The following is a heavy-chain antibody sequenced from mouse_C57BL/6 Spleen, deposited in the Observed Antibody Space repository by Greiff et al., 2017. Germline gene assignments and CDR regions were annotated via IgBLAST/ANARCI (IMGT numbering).Heavy chain of an antibody. Sequence: EVQLVESGGDLVKPGGSLKLSCAASGFTFSSYGMSWVRQTPDKRLEWVATISSGGSYTYYPDSVKGRFTISRDNAKNTLYLQMSSLKSEDTAMYYCARPGYYGSKGFAYWGQGTLVTVSA. V-gene: IGHV5-6*01. CDR2: ISSGGSYT. J-gene: IGHJ3*01. CDR1: GFTFSSYG. D-gene: IGHD1-1*01. CDR3: ARPGYYGSKGFAY.